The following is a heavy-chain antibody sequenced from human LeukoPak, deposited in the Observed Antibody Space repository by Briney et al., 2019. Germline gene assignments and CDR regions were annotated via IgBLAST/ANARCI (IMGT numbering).Heavy chain of an antibody. CDR2: IYTSGST. CDR3: AMPRGGRDYGDKRPFDY. V-gene: IGHV4-4*07. D-gene: IGHD4-23*01. Sequence: PSETLSLTCTVSGGSISSYYWSWIRQPAGKGLEWIGRIYTSGSTNYNPSLKSRVTMSVDTSKNQFSLKLSSVTAADTAVYYCAMPRGGRDYGDKRPFDYWGQGTLVTVSS. J-gene: IGHJ4*02. CDR1: GGSISSYY.